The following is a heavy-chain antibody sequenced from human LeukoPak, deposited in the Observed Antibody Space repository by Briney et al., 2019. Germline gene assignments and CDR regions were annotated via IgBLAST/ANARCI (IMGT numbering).Heavy chain of an antibody. D-gene: IGHD6-19*01. V-gene: IGHV3-30*18. CDR2: ISYDGSNK. J-gene: IGHJ4*02. CDR1: GFSFSSYG. CDR3: AKDPRYSSSGVFDY. Sequence: PGGSLRLSCAASGFSFSSYGMHWVRQAPGKGLEWVAVISYDGSNKYYADSVKGRFTISRDNSKNTLYLQMNSLRAEDTAVYYCAKDPRYSSSGVFDYWGQGTLVTVSS.